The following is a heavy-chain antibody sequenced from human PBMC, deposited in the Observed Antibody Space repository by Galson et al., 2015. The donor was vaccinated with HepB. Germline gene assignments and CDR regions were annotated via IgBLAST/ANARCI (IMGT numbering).Heavy chain of an antibody. CDR1: GYSFTSYW. D-gene: IGHD1-26*01. J-gene: IGHJ6*02. CDR3: ARRPVGVSGSYLDYYYGMDV. Sequence: QSGAEVKKPGESLRISCKSSGYSFTSYWISWVRQMPGKGLEWMGRIDPSDSYTNYSPSFQGHVTISADKSISTAYLQWSSLKASDTAMYYCARRPVGVSGSYLDYYYGMDVWGQGTTVTVSS. CDR2: IDPSDSYT. V-gene: IGHV5-10-1*01.